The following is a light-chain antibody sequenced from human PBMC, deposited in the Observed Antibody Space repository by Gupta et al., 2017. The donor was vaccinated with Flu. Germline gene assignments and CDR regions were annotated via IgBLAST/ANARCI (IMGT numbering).Light chain of an antibody. CDR2: KAS. J-gene: IGKJ2*01. Sequence: DLQITQSPSSLSASVGDRVTITCRASQSIGSWLAWYQQKPGKAPKLLIYKASSLESGVPSRFSGSGSGTEFTLTITSLQSDDFATYYCQQYRSYSYAFGQGTQVEIK. CDR1: QSIGSW. CDR3: QQYRSYSYA. V-gene: IGKV1-5*03.